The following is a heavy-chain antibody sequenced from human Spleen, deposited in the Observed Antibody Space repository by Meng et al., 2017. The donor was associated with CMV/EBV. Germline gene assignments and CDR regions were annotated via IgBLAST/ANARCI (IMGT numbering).Heavy chain of an antibody. D-gene: IGHD6-6*01. V-gene: IGHV1-2*02. CDR2: INPDSGGT. CDR1: GYTFTVYY. CDR3: ARAGRPSIAAYNWFDP. J-gene: IGHJ5*02. Sequence: ASVKVSCKASGYTFTVYYMHWVRQAPGQGLEWMGWINPDSGGTNYAQKFQGRVTMTRDTSMRTVYMELSRLKSDDTAVYYCARAGRPSIAAYNWFDPWGQGTLVTVSS.